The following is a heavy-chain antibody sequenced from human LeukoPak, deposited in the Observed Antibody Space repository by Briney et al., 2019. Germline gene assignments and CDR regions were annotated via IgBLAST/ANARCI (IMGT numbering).Heavy chain of an antibody. D-gene: IGHD2-8*01. CDR2: IKQDWSEK. V-gene: IGHV3-7*01. CDR1: RFTSSTDG. Sequence: GRSLRLSCAASRFTSSTDGMSSGRGAAGTGLRCVTNIKQDWSEKFYVDSVKRRFTISRDNAKNSLYLQMNSLRTEDTAVYYCAKLPYCTNGVCSEDYWGQGTLVTVSS. J-gene: IGHJ4*02. CDR3: AKLPYCTNGVCSEDY.